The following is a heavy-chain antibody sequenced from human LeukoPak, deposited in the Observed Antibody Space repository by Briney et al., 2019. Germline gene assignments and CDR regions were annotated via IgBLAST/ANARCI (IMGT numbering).Heavy chain of an antibody. Sequence: GGSLTLFCSPCGFIFSIYRVLGVRQARGEGLVGVAVIWYDGSNKYYADSVKGRFTISRDNSKNTLYLQMNSLRAEDTAVYYCARESVLLWFGEVERGYYFDYWGQGTLVTVSS. CDR3: ARESVLLWFGEVERGYYFDY. V-gene: IGHV3-33*01. D-gene: IGHD3-10*01. CDR1: GFIFSIYR. J-gene: IGHJ4*02. CDR2: IWYDGSNK.